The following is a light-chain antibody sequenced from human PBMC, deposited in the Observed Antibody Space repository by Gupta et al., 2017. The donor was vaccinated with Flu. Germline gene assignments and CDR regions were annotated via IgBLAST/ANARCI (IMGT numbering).Light chain of an antibody. V-gene: IGKV1D-16*01. Sequence: IQMTQSPSSLSASVGDRVTINCRASQDINSWLAWYQQRPGKAPKPLIYAASNLQSAVPSRFSGSGSGTDFTLTISSLQPEDFATYYCQQYKTNPPTFGPGTKVDIK. J-gene: IGKJ3*01. CDR1: QDINSW. CDR3: QQYKTNPPT. CDR2: AAS.